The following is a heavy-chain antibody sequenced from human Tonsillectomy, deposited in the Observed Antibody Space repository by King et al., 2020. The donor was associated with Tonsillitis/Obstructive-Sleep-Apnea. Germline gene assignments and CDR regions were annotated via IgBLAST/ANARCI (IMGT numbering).Heavy chain of an antibody. J-gene: IGHJ4*02. Sequence: VQLVESGGGVVQPGRSLRLSCAASGFTFSRYAMHRVRQAPGKGLEWVAVISYDGSNKYYADSVKGRLPISRDNSKNTLYLQMNSLRAEDTAVYYCARPGAIVVVPAAPSYWGQGALVTVSS. D-gene: IGHD2-2*01. CDR1: GFTFSRYA. V-gene: IGHV3-30*04. CDR2: ISYDGSNK. CDR3: ARPGAIVVVPAAPSY.